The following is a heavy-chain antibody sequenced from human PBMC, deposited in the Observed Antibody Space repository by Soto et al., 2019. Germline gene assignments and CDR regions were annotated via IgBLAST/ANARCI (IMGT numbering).Heavy chain of an antibody. Sequence: ASVKVSCKASGYTFTRYDINWVRQATGQGLEWMGWINPNSGNTDYAQNFQGRVTMTRNTSISTAYMELRSLRSDDTAVYYCASGGYCSSTSCPYYYYYYMDVWGKGTTVTVSS. J-gene: IGHJ6*03. V-gene: IGHV1-8*01. CDR2: INPNSGNT. D-gene: IGHD2-2*01. CDR3: ASGGYCSSTSCPYYYYYYMDV. CDR1: GYTFTRYD.